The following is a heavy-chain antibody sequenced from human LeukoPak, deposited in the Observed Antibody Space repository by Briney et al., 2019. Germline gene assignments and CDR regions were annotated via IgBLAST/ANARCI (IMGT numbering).Heavy chain of an antibody. CDR2: IYPGDSDT. D-gene: IGHD3-9*01. CDR3: ARQGDSNYDILTGYYFGAFDI. V-gene: IGHV5-51*01. CDR1: GYSFTSYW. J-gene: IGHJ3*02. Sequence: GESLKISCKGSGYSFTSYWIGWVRQMPGKGLEWMGIIYPGDSDTRCSPSFQGQVTISADKSISTAYLQWGSLKASDTAMYYCARQGDSNYDILTGYYFGAFDIWGQGTMVTVSS.